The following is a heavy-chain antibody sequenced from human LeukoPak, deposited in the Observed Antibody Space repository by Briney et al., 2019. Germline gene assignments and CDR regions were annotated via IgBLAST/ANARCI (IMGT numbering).Heavy chain of an antibody. CDR2: IYTSGST. CDR3: ASGYSSGWPDY. D-gene: IGHD6-19*01. V-gene: IGHV4-61*02. CDR1: GGSISSDRFY. J-gene: IGHJ4*02. Sequence: SETLSLTCTVSGGSISSDRFYWTWVRQPAGKGLEWIGRIYTSGSTNYNPSLKSRVTMSVDTSKNQFSLKLSSVTAADTAVYYCASGYSSGWPDYWGQGTLVTVSS.